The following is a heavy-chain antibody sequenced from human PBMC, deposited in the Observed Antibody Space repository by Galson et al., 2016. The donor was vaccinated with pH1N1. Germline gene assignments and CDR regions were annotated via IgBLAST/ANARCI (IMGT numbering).Heavy chain of an antibody. CDR2: INSKTGRT. J-gene: IGHJ4*02. V-gene: IGHV1-2*06. CDR3: ARAPMGSTLYYCDY. CDR1: GYTFTEYY. Sequence: QSGAEVKKPGESLMISCKASGYTFTEYYIHWVRQAPGQGLEWMGRINSKTGRTDYAQSFQGRVAMTRDTSISAAYMDLNRLRSDDTAVYYCARAPMGSTLYYCDYWGQGTLVTVSS. D-gene: IGHD1-26*01.